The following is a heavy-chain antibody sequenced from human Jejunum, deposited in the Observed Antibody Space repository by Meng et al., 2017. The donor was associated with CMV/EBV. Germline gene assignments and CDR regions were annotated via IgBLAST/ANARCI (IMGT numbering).Heavy chain of an antibody. J-gene: IGHJ4*02. D-gene: IGHD5-24*01. CDR3: ARSRGDGYNLDY. CDR1: GYIFTTCA. CDR2: INTGNDNT. V-gene: IGHV1-3*04. Sequence: CKASGYIFTTCAIHWVRQVPGQRLEWMGSINTGNDNTKSSRRFQGRVTITRDTSASTAYMELSSLRSEDTAVYYCARSRGDGYNLDYWGQGTLVTVSS.